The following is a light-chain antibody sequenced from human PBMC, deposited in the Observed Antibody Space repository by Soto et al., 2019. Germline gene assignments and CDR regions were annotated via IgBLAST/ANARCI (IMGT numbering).Light chain of an antibody. CDR1: QSVSSN. Sequence: EIVMTQSPATLSVSPGERATLSCRASQSVSSNLGWYQQKPGQAPRLLIYSASTRATGIAARFSGSGSGTEFTLTISSLQSEDFAVYYCQQYNNWPRTFGQGTKVDIK. V-gene: IGKV3-15*01. CDR3: QQYNNWPRT. J-gene: IGKJ1*01. CDR2: SAS.